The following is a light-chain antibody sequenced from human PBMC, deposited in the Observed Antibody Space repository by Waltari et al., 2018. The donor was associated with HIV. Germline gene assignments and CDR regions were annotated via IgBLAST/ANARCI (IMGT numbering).Light chain of an antibody. CDR3: QSYDSSLSAWV. CDR2: GNS. Sequence: QSVLTQPPSVSGAPGQRVTISCTGSSSNIGAGSDVHWYQQLPGTAPNLLIYGNSNRPSGVPDRCSGSKSGTSASLAITGLQAEDEADYYCQSYDSSLSAWVFGGGTRLTVL. CDR1: SSNIGAGSD. J-gene: IGLJ3*02. V-gene: IGLV1-40*01.